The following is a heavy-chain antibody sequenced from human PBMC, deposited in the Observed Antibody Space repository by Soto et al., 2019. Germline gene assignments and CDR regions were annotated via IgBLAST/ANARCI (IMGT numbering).Heavy chain of an antibody. CDR1: GGSISSSDYF. D-gene: IGHD2-21*02. V-gene: IGHV4-39*01. CDR3: ARHPSDFWFDP. CDR2: IYYSGST. J-gene: IGHJ5*02. Sequence: SETLSLTCTVSGGSISSSDYFWGWIRQPPGKGLEWIGSIYYSGSTYYNPSLKSRVTVSVDTSKNQFSLKLSSVTAADTAVYYCARHPSDFWFDPWGQGTLVTVSS.